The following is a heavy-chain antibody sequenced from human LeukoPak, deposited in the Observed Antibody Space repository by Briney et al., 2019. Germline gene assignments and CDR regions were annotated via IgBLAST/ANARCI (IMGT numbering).Heavy chain of an antibody. CDR3: ARGGGPNSNDVGWFDP. CDR1: GASINSHY. Sequence: SETLSLTCSVSGASINSHYWTWIRQPAGKGLEWIGRIYISGSTNYNPSLRSRVTISVDTSENQFSLKLNSVTAADTAVYYCARGGGPNSNDVGWFDPWGQGTLVTVSS. J-gene: IGHJ5*02. D-gene: IGHD1-1*01. V-gene: IGHV4-4*07. CDR2: IYISGST.